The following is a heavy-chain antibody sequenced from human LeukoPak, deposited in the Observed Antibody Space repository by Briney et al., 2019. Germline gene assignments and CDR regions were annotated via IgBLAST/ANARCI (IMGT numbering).Heavy chain of an antibody. J-gene: IGHJ6*03. V-gene: IGHV4-4*07. CDR1: GGSISSYY. D-gene: IGHD3-22*01. Sequence: PSETLSLTCTVSGGSISSYYWSWIRQPAGKGLEWIGRIYTSGSTNYNPSLKSRVTMSVDTSKNQFSLKLSSVTAADTAVYYCARGAGATSSGYYYRSVVSYYMDAWGKGTTVTIAS. CDR2: IYTSGST. CDR3: ARGAGATSSGYYYRSVVSYYMDA.